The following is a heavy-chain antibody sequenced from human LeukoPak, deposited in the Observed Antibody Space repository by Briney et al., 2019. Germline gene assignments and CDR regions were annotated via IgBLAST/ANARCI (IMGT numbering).Heavy chain of an antibody. CDR2: INPQSGGT. D-gene: IGHD6-13*01. J-gene: IGHJ5*02. CDR1: GYTFTYYY. Sequence: ASVKVSCKASGYTFTYYYIHWVRQAPGQGLEWMGWINPQSGGTNYAQNFQGRVTMTRDTSISTAYMELSGLRYDDRAVYYCVRDAIAGAGTGAWGQGTLVTVSS. V-gene: IGHV1-2*02. CDR3: VRDAIAGAGTGA.